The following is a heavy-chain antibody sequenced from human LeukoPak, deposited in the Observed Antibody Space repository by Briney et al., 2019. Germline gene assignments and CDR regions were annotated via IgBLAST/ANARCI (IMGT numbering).Heavy chain of an antibody. Sequence: KPSETLSLTCTVSGGSFSPYYWNWIRQPPGQGLEWIGYVYYSGSTKYNPSLKSRVTISLDTSKNQFSLKVNSVTAADTAVYYCARGTIFGNWFDPWGQGTLVTVSS. D-gene: IGHD3-3*01. V-gene: IGHV4-59*01. CDR2: VYYSGST. J-gene: IGHJ5*02. CDR1: GGSFSPYY. CDR3: ARGTIFGNWFDP.